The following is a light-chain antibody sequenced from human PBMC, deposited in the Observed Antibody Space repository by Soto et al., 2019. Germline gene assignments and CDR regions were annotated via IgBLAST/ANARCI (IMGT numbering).Light chain of an antibody. J-gene: IGKJ1*01. CDR2: GAS. CDR3: HQYGSSAGT. V-gene: IGKV3-20*01. Sequence: EIVLTQSPGTLSLSPGERATLSCRASQSVSSSYLAWYQQKPGQAPRLLIYGASSRATGIPDRFSGSGSGTDFTLTISRLEPEDFAVYDCHQYGSSAGTFGHGTKVEIK. CDR1: QSVSSSY.